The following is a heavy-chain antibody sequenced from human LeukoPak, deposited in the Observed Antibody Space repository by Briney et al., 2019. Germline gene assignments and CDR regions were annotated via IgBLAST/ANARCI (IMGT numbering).Heavy chain of an antibody. Sequence: ASVKVSCKASGYTFPTYTITWVRQAPGQGLEWMGWIRVYNGNTNYAQKLQGRVSMTTDTSTSTAYMELRSLISDDTAFYYCARGSAEKDYDSSGFDYWGQGNLVTVSS. CDR1: GYTFPTYT. J-gene: IGHJ4*02. V-gene: IGHV1-18*04. D-gene: IGHD3-22*01. CDR3: ARGSAEKDYDSSGFDY. CDR2: IRVYNGNT.